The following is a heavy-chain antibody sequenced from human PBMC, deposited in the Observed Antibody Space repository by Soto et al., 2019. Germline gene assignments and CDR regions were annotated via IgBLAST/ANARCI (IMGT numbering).Heavy chain of an antibody. CDR3: ARARGYGSGSYGHYYYYYGMDV. D-gene: IGHD3-10*01. CDR2: INHSGST. J-gene: IGHJ6*02. CDR1: GGSFSGYY. Sequence: PSETLSLTSAVYGGSFSGYYWSWIRQPPGKGLEGIGEINHSGSTNYNPSLKSRVTISVDTSKNQFSLKLSSVTAADTAVYYCARARGYGSGSYGHYYYYYGMDVWGQGTTVTVSS. V-gene: IGHV4-34*01.